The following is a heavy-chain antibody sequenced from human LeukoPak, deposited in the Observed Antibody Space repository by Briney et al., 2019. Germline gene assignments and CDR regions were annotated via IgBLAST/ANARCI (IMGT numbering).Heavy chain of an antibody. J-gene: IGHJ4*02. CDR1: GFTFSSYG. D-gene: IGHD3-22*01. Sequence: GGSLRLSCAASGFTFSSYGMHWVRQAPGKGLEWVAFIRYDGSNEYYANSVKGRFTISRDNSKNTLYLQMNSLRPEDTAVYYCVKDQRITMIVVVTPFDDWGQGTLVTVSS. CDR2: IRYDGSNE. V-gene: IGHV3-30*02. CDR3: VKDQRITMIVVVTPFDD.